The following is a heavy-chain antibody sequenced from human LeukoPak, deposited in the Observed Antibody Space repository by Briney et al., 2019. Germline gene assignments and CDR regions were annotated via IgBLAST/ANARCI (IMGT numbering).Heavy chain of an antibody. D-gene: IGHD3-3*01. Sequence: SVKVSCRASEATFTGFAISGVRKAPGKGLEWMGRIFPIFGTANYAQKFQGRVTITTDESTSTAYMELSSLRSEDTAVYYCARDSEIFGVVTPTFDYWGQGTLVTVSS. V-gene: IGHV1-69*05. J-gene: IGHJ4*02. CDR3: ARDSEIFGVVTPTFDY. CDR2: IFPIFGTA. CDR1: EATFTGFA.